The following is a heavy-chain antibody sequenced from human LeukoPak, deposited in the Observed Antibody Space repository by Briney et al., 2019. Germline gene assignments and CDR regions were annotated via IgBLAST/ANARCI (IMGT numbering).Heavy chain of an antibody. J-gene: IGHJ6*03. Sequence: SETLSLTCTVSGGSISSYYWSWIRQPPGKGLEWIGYIYYSGSTNYNPCLKSRVTISVDTSKNQFSLKLSSVTAADTAVYYCARGKIGSRRAYYYHYMDVWGKGTTVTVSS. CDR1: GGSISSYY. D-gene: IGHD1-14*01. V-gene: IGHV4-59*01. CDR2: IYYSGST. CDR3: ARGKIGSRRAYYYHYMDV.